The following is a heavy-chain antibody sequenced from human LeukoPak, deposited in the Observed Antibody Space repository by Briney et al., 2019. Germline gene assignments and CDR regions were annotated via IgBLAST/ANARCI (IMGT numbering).Heavy chain of an antibody. V-gene: IGHV3-21*01. D-gene: IGHD2-15*01. CDR3: ARGADGVSSNSRGWFDP. Sequence: PGGSLRLSCAASGFTFSSYSMNWVRQAPGKGLEWVSSIRGSSSYIYYADSVKGRFTISRDNARNSLYLQMNTLRAEDTAVYSCARGADGVSSNSRGWFDPWGQGTLVTVSS. CDR1: GFTFSSYS. CDR2: IRGSSSYI. J-gene: IGHJ5*02.